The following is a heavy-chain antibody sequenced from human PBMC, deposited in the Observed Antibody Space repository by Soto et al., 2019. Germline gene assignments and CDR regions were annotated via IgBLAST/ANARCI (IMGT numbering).Heavy chain of an antibody. CDR1: DGSISTYY. CDR3: VRGLVVVGASPAEYYYDPRETGFDP. V-gene: IGHV4-59*01. Sequence: KSSETLSLTCTVSDGSISTYYWSWIRQPPGKGLEWIGYIHYSGSTTYNPSLKNRVTISVDTSKNQFSLKLSSVTAADTAVYYCVRGLVVVGASPAEYYYDPRETGFDPWGQGTPVTVSS. J-gene: IGHJ5*02. D-gene: IGHD2-15*01. CDR2: IHYSGST.